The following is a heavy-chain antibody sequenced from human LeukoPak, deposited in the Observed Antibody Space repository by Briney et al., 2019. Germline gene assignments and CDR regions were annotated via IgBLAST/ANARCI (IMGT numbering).Heavy chain of an antibody. CDR1: GYTLTELS. CDR2: FDPEDGET. V-gene: IGHV1-24*01. D-gene: IGHD5-18*01. CDR3: ATSVDTAMVPHY. J-gene: IGHJ4*02. Sequence: ASVKVSCKVSGYTLTELSMHWVRQAPGKGLEWMGGFDPEDGETIYAQKFQGRVTMTEDTSTDTAYMELSSLRSEDTAAYYCATSVDTAMVPHYWGQGTLVTVSS.